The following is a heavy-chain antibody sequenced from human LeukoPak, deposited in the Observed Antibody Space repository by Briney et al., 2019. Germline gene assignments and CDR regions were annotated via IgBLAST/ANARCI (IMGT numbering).Heavy chain of an antibody. CDR1: GGSISSYY. CDR3: ASGWELLRLAY. D-gene: IGHD1-26*01. V-gene: IGHV4-59*01. J-gene: IGHJ4*02. CDR2: IYYSGST. Sequence: PSETLSLTCTVSGGSISSYYWSWIRQPPGKGLEWIGYIYYSGSTNYNPSLKSRVTISVDTSKNQFSLKLSSVTAADAAVYYCASGWELLRLAYWGQGTLVTVSS.